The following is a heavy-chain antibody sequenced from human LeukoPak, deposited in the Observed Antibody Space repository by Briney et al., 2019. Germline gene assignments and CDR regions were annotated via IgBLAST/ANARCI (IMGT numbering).Heavy chain of an antibody. J-gene: IGHJ6*03. CDR1: GYSISSGYY. CDR2: IYYSGST. Sequence: SETPSLTCTASGYSISSGYYWGWIRQPPGKGLEWIGYIYYSGSTNYNPSLKSRVTISVDTSKNQFSLKLSSVIAADTAVYYCARTTEGYCSSASCFGFSYSYYMDVWGKGTTVTISS. V-gene: IGHV4-38-2*02. CDR3: ARTTEGYCSSASCFGFSYSYYMDV. D-gene: IGHD2-2*01.